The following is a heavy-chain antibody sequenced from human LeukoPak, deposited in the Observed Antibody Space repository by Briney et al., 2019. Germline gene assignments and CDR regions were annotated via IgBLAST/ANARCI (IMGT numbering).Heavy chain of an antibody. D-gene: IGHD4-11*01. J-gene: IGHJ2*01. CDR3: VKEVYSRLSWCFDL. V-gene: IGHV3-64D*09. CDR2: ISSNGGST. Sequence: GGSLRLSCSASGFTFRSYGMHWVRQAPGKGLQYVSAISSNGGSTYYAESVKGRFIISRDNSKNTLYLQMSSLRPEDTAVYYCVKEVYSRLSWCFDLWGRGTLVTVSS. CDR1: GFTFRSYG.